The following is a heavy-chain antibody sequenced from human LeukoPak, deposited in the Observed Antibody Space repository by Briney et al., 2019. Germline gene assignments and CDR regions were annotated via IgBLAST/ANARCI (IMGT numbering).Heavy chain of an antibody. CDR2: ISSSGSTI. D-gene: IGHD2-15*01. CDR3: ARDSAVAGDY. J-gene: IGHJ4*02. CDR1: GFTFSSYE. V-gene: IGHV3-48*03. Sequence: PGGPLRLSCAASGFTFSSYEMNWVRQAPGKGLEWVSYISSSGSTIYYADSVKGRFTISRDNAKNSLYLQMNSLRAEDTAVYYCARDSAVAGDYWGQGTLVTVSS.